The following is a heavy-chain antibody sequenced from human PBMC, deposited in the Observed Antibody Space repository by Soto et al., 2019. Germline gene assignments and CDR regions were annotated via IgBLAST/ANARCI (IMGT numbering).Heavy chain of an antibody. CDR2: ISGSGNTI. CDR3: ARVGNNFAFDS. J-gene: IGHJ4*02. V-gene: IGHV3-48*03. D-gene: IGHD1-1*01. CDR1: GFTFSSYE. Sequence: GGSLRLSCAASGFTFSSYEMNWVRQAPGKGLEWVSYISGSGNTIYYADSVKGRFTISRDNDKSTLFLQMKSLRAEDTGIYYCARVGNNFAFDSWGQGALVTVSS.